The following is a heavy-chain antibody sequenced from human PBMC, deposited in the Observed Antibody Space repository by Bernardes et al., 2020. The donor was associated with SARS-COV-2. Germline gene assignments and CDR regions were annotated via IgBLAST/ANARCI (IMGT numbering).Heavy chain of an antibody. Sequence: ASVKVSCQASGYTFSVHYIHWLRQAPGQGPEWMGWINPKSGGTDYAQEFQGRVTMTRDTSINTAFMEVRGLRSDDTAFYYCAKDRARGGGSLPFDSWGQGTLITVSS. D-gene: IGHD1-26*01. J-gene: IGHJ4*02. CDR3: AKDRARGGGSLPFDS. V-gene: IGHV1-2*02. CDR1: GYTFSVHY. CDR2: INPKSGGT.